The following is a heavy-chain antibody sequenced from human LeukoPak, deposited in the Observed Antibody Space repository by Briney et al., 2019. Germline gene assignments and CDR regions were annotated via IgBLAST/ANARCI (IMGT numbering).Heavy chain of an antibody. Sequence: PGGSLRLSCAASGFTFSSYEMNWVRQAPGKGLEWVSYISSSGSTIYYAESVKGRFTISRDNSKNMLYLQMNSLGTEDTAVYYCXXXRWGAVASFDYWGQGTLVTVSS. V-gene: IGHV3-48*03. J-gene: IGHJ4*02. D-gene: IGHD6-19*01. CDR2: ISSSGSTI. CDR3: XXXRWGAVASFDY. CDR1: GFTFSSYE.